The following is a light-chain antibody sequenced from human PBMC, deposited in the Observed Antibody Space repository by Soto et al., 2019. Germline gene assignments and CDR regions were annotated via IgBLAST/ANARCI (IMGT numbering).Light chain of an antibody. CDR1: QSISSW. Sequence: DIQSTQFPSNLSASVGARVTTTCRASQSISSWLAWYPQKPGKAPKRLIYDASSLESGVPARFSGSGSGTEFTLTISSLQPDDFATYYCQQYNSWTFGQGTKVDIK. J-gene: IGKJ1*01. V-gene: IGKV1-5*01. CDR3: QQYNSWT. CDR2: DAS.